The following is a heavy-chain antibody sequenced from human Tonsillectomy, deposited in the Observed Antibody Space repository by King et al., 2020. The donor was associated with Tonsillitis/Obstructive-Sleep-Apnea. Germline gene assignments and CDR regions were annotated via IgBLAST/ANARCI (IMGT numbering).Heavy chain of an antibody. Sequence: QLVQSGGGLIQPGGSLRLSCAASGFTVSSNYMSWVRQAPGKGLEWVSVIYSGGSTYYADSVKGRFTISRDNSKNTLYLQMNSLRAEDTAVYYFARENYYDRHRAFDIWGQGTMVTVSS. CDR3: ARENYYDRHRAFDI. V-gene: IGHV3-53*01. D-gene: IGHD3-22*01. CDR2: IYSGGST. CDR1: GFTVSSNY. J-gene: IGHJ3*02.